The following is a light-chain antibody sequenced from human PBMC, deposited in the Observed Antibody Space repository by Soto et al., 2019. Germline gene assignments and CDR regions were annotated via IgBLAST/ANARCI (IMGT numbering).Light chain of an antibody. CDR1: SSDVGSYNL. CDR3: CSYAVGSTLV. Sequence: QSALTQPASVSGSPGQSITISCTGTSSDVGSYNLVSWHQQHPGKAPKLMIYEGSKRPSGVSHRFSGSKSGNTASLTISGLQAEGEADYYCCSYAVGSTLVFGGGTKLTVL. CDR2: EGS. J-gene: IGLJ2*01. V-gene: IGLV2-23*01.